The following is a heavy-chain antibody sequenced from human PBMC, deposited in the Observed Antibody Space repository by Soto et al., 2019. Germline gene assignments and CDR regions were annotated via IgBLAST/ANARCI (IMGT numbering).Heavy chain of an antibody. V-gene: IGHV1-3*01. CDR2: INAGNGNT. Sequence: QVQLVQSGAEVKKPGASVKGSCKASGYTFTSYAMHWVRQAPGQRLEWMGWINAGNGNTKYSLKFQGRVTITRDTSASTAYMELSSRRSDDTAVYYCGRGSGLSGFDPWGQGTLVTVSS. J-gene: IGHJ5*02. CDR3: GRGSGLSGFDP. D-gene: IGHD3-10*01. CDR1: GYTFTSYA.